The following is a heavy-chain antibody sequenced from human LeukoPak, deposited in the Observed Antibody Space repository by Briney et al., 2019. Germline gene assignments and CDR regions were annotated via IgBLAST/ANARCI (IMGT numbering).Heavy chain of an antibody. CDR2: TNTDGSHT. J-gene: IGHJ6*02. D-gene: IGHD1-26*01. CDR3: TRDSYIPNVYYGMDV. CDR1: GFTFSSYW. Sequence: PGGTLRLSCEASGFTFSSYWMHWVRQAPGKGLVWVSRTNTDGSHTSYADSVKGRFTISRDNAKNTLYLQMNSLRAEDAAVYFCTRDSYIPNVYYGMDVWGQGATVTVSS. V-gene: IGHV3-74*01.